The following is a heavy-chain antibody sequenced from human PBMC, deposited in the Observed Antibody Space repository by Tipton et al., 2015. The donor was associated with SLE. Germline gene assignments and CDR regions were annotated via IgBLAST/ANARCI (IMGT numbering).Heavy chain of an antibody. CDR3: ASMIVVKPVEARRDGMGV. CDR2: IYYSGST. D-gene: IGHD3-22*01. Sequence: TLSLTCTVSGGSISSSSYSWSWIRQPPGKGLEWIAYIYYSGSTYSNPSLKSRVTISVDTSKNQFSLKLSSVTAADTAVYYCASMIVVKPVEARRDGMGVWGPGTTVTVSS. J-gene: IGHJ6*02. CDR1: GGSISSSSYS. V-gene: IGHV4-61*01.